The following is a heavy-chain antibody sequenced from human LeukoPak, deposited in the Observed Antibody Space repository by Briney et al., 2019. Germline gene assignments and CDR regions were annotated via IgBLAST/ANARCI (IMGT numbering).Heavy chain of an antibody. CDR1: GFTFSSYA. J-gene: IGHJ1*01. CDR3: AAEYAYYDSSGNTDYFHH. Sequence: GGSLRLSCAASGFTFSSYAMSWVRQAPGKGLEWLSHISIASTTYYADSVKGRFTISRDNAKNSLYLEMNSLRAEDTAVYYCAAEYAYYDSSGNTDYFHHWGQGTPVTVSS. D-gene: IGHD3-22*01. V-gene: IGHV3-21*05. CDR2: ISIASTT.